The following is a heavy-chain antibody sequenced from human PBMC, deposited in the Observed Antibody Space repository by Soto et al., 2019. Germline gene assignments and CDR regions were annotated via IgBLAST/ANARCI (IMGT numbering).Heavy chain of an antibody. D-gene: IGHD2-8*01. Sequence: ASVKVSCKASGYTFTSYGISWVRQAPGQGLEWMGWISAYNGNTNYAQKLQGRVTMTTDTSTSTAYMELRSLRSDDTAVYYCARDWGWDCTTGVCYSARPEDAFDIWGQGTMVTVSS. CDR1: GYTFTSYG. J-gene: IGHJ3*02. CDR2: ISAYNGNT. V-gene: IGHV1-18*01. CDR3: ARDWGWDCTTGVCYSARPEDAFDI.